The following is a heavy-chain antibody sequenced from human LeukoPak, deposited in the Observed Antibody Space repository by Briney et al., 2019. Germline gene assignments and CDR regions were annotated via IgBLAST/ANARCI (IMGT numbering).Heavy chain of an antibody. D-gene: IGHD4-17*01. CDR1: GFTFSSYV. CDR2: ISYDGSNK. V-gene: IGHV3-30*18. CDR3: ANYGDYYYFYY. J-gene: IGHJ4*02. Sequence: GRSLRLSCAASGFTFSSYVMHWVRQAPGKGLEWVAVISYDGSNKYSADSVKGRFTISRDNSKNTLYLQMNSLRAEDTAVYYCANYGDYYYFYYWGQGTLVTVSS.